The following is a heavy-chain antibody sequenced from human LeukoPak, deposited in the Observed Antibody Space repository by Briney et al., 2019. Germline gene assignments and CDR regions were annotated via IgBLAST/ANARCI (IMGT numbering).Heavy chain of an antibody. D-gene: IGHD2-15*01. J-gene: IGHJ3*02. CDR1: GFTFSNAW. V-gene: IGHV3-15*04. CDR2: IERKTDGGTT. Sequence: GGSLRLSCAASGFTFSNAWMNWVRQAPGKGLEWVGRIERKTDGGTTDYAAPVKGRFTISRDDSKNTLYLQMNSLKTEDTAVYYCTTDSGDIVVFAFDIWGQGTMVTVSS. CDR3: TTDSGDIVVFAFDI.